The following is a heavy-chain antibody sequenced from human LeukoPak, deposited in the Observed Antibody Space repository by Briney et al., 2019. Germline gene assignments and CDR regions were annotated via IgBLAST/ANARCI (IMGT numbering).Heavy chain of an antibody. D-gene: IGHD3-3*01. V-gene: IGHV3-23*01. J-gene: IGHJ4*02. CDR2: ISSSGGST. CDR1: GFTFSTYD. CDR3: AKSALYDFWSGYPPPTFDY. Sequence: GGSLRLPCAASGFTFSTYDMSWVRQAPGKGLEWVSGISSSGGSTYYADSMKGRFTISRDNSKNTLYLQMNSLRAEDTAVYYCAKSALYDFWSGYPPPTFDYWGQGALVTVSS.